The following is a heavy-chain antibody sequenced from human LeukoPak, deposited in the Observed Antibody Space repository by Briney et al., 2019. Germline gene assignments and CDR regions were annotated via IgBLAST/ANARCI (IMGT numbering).Heavy chain of an antibody. V-gene: IGHV3-21*01. CDR3: ARDSVSVGGYCSGGSCYHHYYYGMDV. J-gene: IGHJ6*02. D-gene: IGHD2-15*01. CDR2: ISSSSSYI. Sequence: GGSLRLSCAASGFTFSSYSMNWVRQAPGKGLEWVSSISSSSSYIYYADSVKGRFTISRDNAKNSLYPQMNSLRAEDTAVYYCARDSVSVGGYCSGGSCYHHYYYGMDVWGQGTTVTVSS. CDR1: GFTFSSYS.